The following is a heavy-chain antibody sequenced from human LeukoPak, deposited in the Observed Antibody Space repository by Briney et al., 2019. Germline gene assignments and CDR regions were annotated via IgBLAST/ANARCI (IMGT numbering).Heavy chain of an antibody. D-gene: IGHD6-19*01. Sequence: PGGSLRLSCAASGFTFRSYGMHWVRQAPGKGLEWVAFISYHGSNKYYADSVKGRFTISRDNSKNTLYLEMNSLRTEDTALYYCAKREFDSSGWTHHDFWGQGTLVTVSS. CDR2: ISYHGSNK. J-gene: IGHJ4*02. V-gene: IGHV3-30*18. CDR1: GFTFRSYG. CDR3: AKREFDSSGWTHHDF.